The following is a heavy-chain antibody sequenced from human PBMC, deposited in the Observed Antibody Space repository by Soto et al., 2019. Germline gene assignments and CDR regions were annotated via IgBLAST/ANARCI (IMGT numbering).Heavy chain of an antibody. CDR1: GGSISSGDYY. V-gene: IGHV4-30-4*01. J-gene: IGHJ6*02. CDR3: ARVAGYDFWSGYYKSSVYYYYYGMDV. CDR2: IYYSGST. D-gene: IGHD3-3*01. Sequence: PSETLSLTCTVSGGSISSGDYYWSWIRQPPGKGLEWIGYIYYSGSTYYNPSLKSRVTISVDTSKNQFSLELSSVTAADTAVYYCARVAGYDFWSGYYKSSVYYYYYGMDVWGQGTTVTVSS.